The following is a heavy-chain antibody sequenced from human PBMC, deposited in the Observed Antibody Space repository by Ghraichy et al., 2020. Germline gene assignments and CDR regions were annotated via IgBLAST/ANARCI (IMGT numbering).Heavy chain of an antibody. V-gene: IGHV3-7*01. J-gene: IGHJ3*01. D-gene: IGHD2-21*01. CDR2: IKEDGSEK. Sequence: GGSLRLSCAASGFTVSPFWMSWVRQAPGKELEWVANIKEDGSEKYYVDSVKGRFTISRDNAKNSLFLQMNSLRAEDTALYYCARDSRYCAHSGCRGDAFDVWGQGTMVTVSS. CDR3: ARDSRYCAHSGCRGDAFDV. CDR1: GFTVSPFW.